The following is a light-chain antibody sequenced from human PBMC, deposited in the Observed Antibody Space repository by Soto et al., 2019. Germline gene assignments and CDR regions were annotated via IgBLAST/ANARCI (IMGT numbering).Light chain of an antibody. CDR1: QSISSY. V-gene: IGKV1-39*01. CDR3: QQSYSTPQT. CDR2: AAS. Sequence: GGRVTITCRASQSISSYLNWYQQKPGKAPKLLIYAASSLQSGVPSRFSGSGSGTDFTLTISSLQPEDFETYYCQQSYSTPQTLGQGTKVDIK. J-gene: IGKJ1*01.